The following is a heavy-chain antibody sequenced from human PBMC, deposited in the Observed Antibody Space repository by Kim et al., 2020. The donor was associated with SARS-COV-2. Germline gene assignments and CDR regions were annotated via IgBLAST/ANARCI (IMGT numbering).Heavy chain of an antibody. J-gene: IGHJ3*02. CDR3: ARDSWPSYKFMIVPADAFDI. Sequence: RFTISRDNAKNSLYLQMNSLRDEDTAVYYCARDSWPSYKFMIVPADAFDIWGQGTMVTVSS. V-gene: IGHV3-48*02. D-gene: IGHD3-22*01.